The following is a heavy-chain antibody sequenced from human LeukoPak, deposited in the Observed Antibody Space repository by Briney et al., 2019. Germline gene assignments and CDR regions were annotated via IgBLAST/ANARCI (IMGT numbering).Heavy chain of an antibody. CDR3: ARGDGYNFFDY. Sequence: GGSLRLSCAASGFTFSTYAMHWVRQAPGKGLEWVSGISGSGTIANYADSVKGRFTISRDNSKSTLYLQMKSLRAEDTAVYYCARGDGYNFFDYWGQGTLVTVSS. CDR1: GFTFSTYA. CDR2: ISGSGTIA. V-gene: IGHV3-23*01. J-gene: IGHJ4*02. D-gene: IGHD5-24*01.